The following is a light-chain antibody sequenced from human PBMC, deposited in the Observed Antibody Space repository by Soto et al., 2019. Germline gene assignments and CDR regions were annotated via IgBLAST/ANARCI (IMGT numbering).Light chain of an antibody. Sequence: QAVVTQPPSASGTPGQRVTSSCSGSSSNIGSNTVNWYQQLPGTAPKLLIYSNNQRPSGVPDRFSGSKSGTSASLAISGLQSEHEADYYCAAWDDSLNGVVFGGGTKVTVL. J-gene: IGLJ2*01. CDR1: SSNIGSNT. CDR2: SNN. CDR3: AAWDDSLNGVV. V-gene: IGLV1-44*01.